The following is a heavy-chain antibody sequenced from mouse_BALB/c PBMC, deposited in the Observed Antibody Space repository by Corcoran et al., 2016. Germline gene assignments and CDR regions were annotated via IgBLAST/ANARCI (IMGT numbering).Heavy chain of an antibody. CDR1: GYTFTDYN. D-gene: IGHD1-1*01. V-gene: IGHV1-18*01. J-gene: IGHJ2*01. CDR2: INPNNGGT. Sequence: EVLLQQSGPELVKPGASVKIPCKASGYTFTDYNMDWVKQSHGKSIEWIGDINPNNGGTIFNQKFKGKATLTVDKSSSTAYMELRSLTSEDTAVYYCARRDFYGSSPFDYWGQGTTLTVSS. CDR3: ARRDFYGSSPFDY.